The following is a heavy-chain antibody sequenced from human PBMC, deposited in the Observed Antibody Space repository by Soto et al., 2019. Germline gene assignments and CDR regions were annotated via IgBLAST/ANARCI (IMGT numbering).Heavy chain of an antibody. CDR1: GGTFNNYG. CDR2: VIPLFGAA. J-gene: IGHJ5*02. D-gene: IGHD3-22*01. V-gene: IGHV1-69*13. Sequence: ASVKVSCKSSGGTFNNYGINWVRQAPGQGLEWMGGVIPLFGAANYAQKFQGRVTITADASTSMVYMQLSSLRSEDTAVYYCAREQNDNYDASGYYFKWFDPWGQGTLVTVSS. CDR3: AREQNDNYDASGYYFKWFDP.